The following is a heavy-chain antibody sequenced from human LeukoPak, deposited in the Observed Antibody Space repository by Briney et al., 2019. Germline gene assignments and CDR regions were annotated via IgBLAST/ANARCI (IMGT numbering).Heavy chain of an antibody. V-gene: IGHV4-61*01. CDR3: ARGVLEQLIGFNWFDP. Sequence: SETLSLTCTVSGGSISSSSYYWSWIRQPPGKGLEWIGYIYYSGSTNYNPSLKSRVTISVDTSKNQFSLKLSSVTAADTAVYYCARGVLEQLIGFNWFDPWGQGTLVTVSS. CDR2: IYYSGST. CDR1: GGSISSSSYY. J-gene: IGHJ5*02. D-gene: IGHD1/OR15-1a*01.